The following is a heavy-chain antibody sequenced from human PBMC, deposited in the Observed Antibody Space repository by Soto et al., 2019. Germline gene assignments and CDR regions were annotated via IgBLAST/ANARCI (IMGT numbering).Heavy chain of an antibody. CDR1: GYSLSSRYD. V-gene: IGHV4-38-2*01. CDR3: ARVGPWVPYYYDSSPYTFENWFDP. Sequence: TSEKLPLTYAFSGYSLSSRYDCVWLRPTPGKGLEWIGSIYHGGSTYYNPSLNSRVTLSIDMTNNHVSQILNSVTAADTAVYYCARVGPWVPYYYDSSPYTFENWFDPWGQGTLVTVSS. D-gene: IGHD3-22*01. CDR2: IYHGGST. J-gene: IGHJ5*02.